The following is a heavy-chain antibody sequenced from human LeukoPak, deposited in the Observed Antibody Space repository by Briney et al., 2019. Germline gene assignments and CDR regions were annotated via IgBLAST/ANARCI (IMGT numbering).Heavy chain of an antibody. CDR2: ISATSTYI. CDR3: ARGDWAAVVPAAFDP. Sequence: GGSLRLSCVASGFTFSIYSMNWVRQAPGKGLEWVSSISATSTYIYYADSVKGRFTISRDNAKNSLYLQMDSLRAEDTAVYYCARGDWAAVVPAAFDPWGQGTLVTVSP. J-gene: IGHJ5*02. D-gene: IGHD2-2*01. CDR1: GFTFSIYS. V-gene: IGHV3-21*01.